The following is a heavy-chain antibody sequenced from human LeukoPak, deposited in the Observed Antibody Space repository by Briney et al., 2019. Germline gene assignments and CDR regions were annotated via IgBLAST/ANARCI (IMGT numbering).Heavy chain of an antibody. D-gene: IGHD3-10*01. V-gene: IGHV1-2*02. CDR2: INPNSGGT. CDR3: ARDSPLPSPVRGVIYWFDP. Sequence: ASVKVSCKASGYTFTGYYMHWVRQAPGQGLEWMGWINPNSGGTNYAQKFQGRVTMTRGTSISTAYMELSRLRSDDTAVYYCARDSPLPSPVRGVIYWFDPWGQGTLVTVSS. J-gene: IGHJ5*02. CDR1: GYTFTGYY.